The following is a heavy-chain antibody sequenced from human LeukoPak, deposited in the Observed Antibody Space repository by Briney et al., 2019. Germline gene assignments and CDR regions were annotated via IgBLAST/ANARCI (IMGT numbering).Heavy chain of an antibody. CDR1: GYIFTAYF. D-gene: IGHD6-19*01. V-gene: IGHV1-2*02. Sequence: ASVKVSCKASGYIFTAYFIHWVRQALGQGLEWMGWINPNGGGTNYAQKFQARVTLTRDTSISTAYMELSSLRSDDAAVYYCAREVAGTIYSDYWGRGTLVTVSS. J-gene: IGHJ4*02. CDR3: AREVAGTIYSDY. CDR2: INPNGGGT.